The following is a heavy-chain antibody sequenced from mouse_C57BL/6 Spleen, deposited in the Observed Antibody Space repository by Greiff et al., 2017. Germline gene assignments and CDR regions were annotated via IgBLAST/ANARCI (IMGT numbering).Heavy chain of an antibody. J-gene: IGHJ2*01. CDR3: ARAGSSSSDD. CDR1: GFTFSSYG. V-gene: IGHV5-6*01. Sequence: EVKLMESGADLVKPGGSLKLSCAASGFTFSSYGMSWVRQTPDKRLEWVATISSGGSYTYYPDSVKGRFTISRDNAKNTLYLQMSSLKSEDTAMYYCARAGSSSSDDWGQGTTRTVSS. D-gene: IGHD1-1*01. CDR2: ISSGGSYT.